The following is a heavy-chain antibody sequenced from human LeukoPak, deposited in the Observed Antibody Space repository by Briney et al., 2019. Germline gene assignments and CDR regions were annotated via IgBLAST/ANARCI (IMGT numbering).Heavy chain of an antibody. CDR2: IYPGESAA. D-gene: IGHD1-1*01. J-gene: IGHJ4*02. Sequence: GESLKISCRGSGYTFTNYWIGWVRQMPGKGLEWMGIIYPGESAARYSPSFQGQVTISVDRSISTTYLQWSSLKASDTAIYYCARPGQRTDNAGWNHFDYWGQGTLVTVSS. CDR3: ARPGQRTDNAGWNHFDY. CDR1: GYTFTNYW. V-gene: IGHV5-51*01.